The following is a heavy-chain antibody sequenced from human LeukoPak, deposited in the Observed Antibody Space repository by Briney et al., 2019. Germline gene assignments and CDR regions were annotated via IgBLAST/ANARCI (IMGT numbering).Heavy chain of an antibody. Sequence: GGSLRLSCLASGFTFSRYWMSWVRQAPGKGLEWAANINQDGSEKSYVDSVRGRFTISRDNSKKSLFLQMNSLRGEDTAVYYCVRDEGLERGQNFDFWGQGTLVTVSS. CDR1: GFTFSRYW. D-gene: IGHD1-1*01. CDR2: INQDGSEK. CDR3: VRDEGLERGQNFDF. J-gene: IGHJ4*02. V-gene: IGHV3-7*01.